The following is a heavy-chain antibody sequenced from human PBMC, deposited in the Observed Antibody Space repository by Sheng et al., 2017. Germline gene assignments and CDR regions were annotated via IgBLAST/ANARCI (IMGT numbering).Heavy chain of an antibody. Sequence: QVQLQQWGAGLLKPSETLSLTCAVYGGSFSGYYWSWIRQPPGKGLEWIGEINHSGSTNYNPSLKSRVTISVDTSKNQFSLKLSSVTAADTAVYYCARNGGFGVVVAANHIRAFDYWGQGTLVTVSS. CDR2: INHSGST. CDR3: ARNGGFGVVVAANHIRAFDY. J-gene: IGHJ4*02. V-gene: IGHV4-34*01. D-gene: IGHD2-15*01. CDR1: GGSFSGYY.